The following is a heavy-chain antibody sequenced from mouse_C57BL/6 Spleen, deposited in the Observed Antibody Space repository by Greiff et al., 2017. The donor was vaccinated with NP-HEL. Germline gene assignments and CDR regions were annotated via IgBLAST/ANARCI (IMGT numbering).Heavy chain of an antibody. J-gene: IGHJ3*01. CDR2: IYPSDSET. CDR3: ARFGHYYGSSPFAY. Sequence: QVHVKQPGAELVRPGSSVKLSCKASGYTFTSYWMDWVKQRPGQGLEWIGNIYPSDSETHYNQKFKDKATLTVDKSSSTAYMQLSSLTSEDSAVYYCARFGHYYGSSPFAYWGQGTLVTVSA. CDR1: GYTFTSYW. D-gene: IGHD1-1*01. V-gene: IGHV1-61*01.